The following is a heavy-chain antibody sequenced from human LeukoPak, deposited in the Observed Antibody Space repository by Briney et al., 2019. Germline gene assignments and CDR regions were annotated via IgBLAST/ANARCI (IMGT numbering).Heavy chain of an antibody. CDR3: AKDSKDNYDYGDYVLDFDY. CDR2: IGGSGGST. CDR1: GFTFSSYA. Sequence: GGSLRLSCAASGFTFSSYAMSWVRQAPGKGLEWVSAIGGSGGSTYYADSVKGRFTISRDNSKNTLYLQMNSLRAEDTAVYYCAKDSKDNYDYGDYVLDFDYWGQGTLVTVSS. V-gene: IGHV3-23*01. D-gene: IGHD4-17*01. J-gene: IGHJ4*02.